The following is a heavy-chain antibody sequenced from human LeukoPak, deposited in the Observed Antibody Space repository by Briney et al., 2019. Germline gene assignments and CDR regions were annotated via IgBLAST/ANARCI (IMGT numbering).Heavy chain of an antibody. D-gene: IGHD1-26*01. V-gene: IGHV4-30-4*08. Sequence: PSQTLSLTCTVSGGSISSGDYYWSWIRQPPGKGLEWIGYIYYSGSTYYNPSHKSRVTISVDTSKNLFSLKLSSVTAADTAVYYCARDWGYSVGAGGYFDYWGQGTLVTVSS. CDR2: IYYSGST. J-gene: IGHJ4*02. CDR3: ARDWGYSVGAGGYFDY. CDR1: GGSISSGDYY.